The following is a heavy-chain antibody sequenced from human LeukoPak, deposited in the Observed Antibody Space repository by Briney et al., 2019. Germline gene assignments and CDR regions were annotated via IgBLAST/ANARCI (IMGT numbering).Heavy chain of an antibody. CDR2: INPNSGGT. Sequence: EASVKVSCKASEYTFTGYYMHWVRQAPGQGLEWMGWINPNSGGTNYAQKFQGRVTMTRDTSISTAYMELSRLRSDDTAVYFCARDLISAGKSSASRDNYWGQGTLVTVSS. V-gene: IGHV1-2*02. D-gene: IGHD3-22*01. CDR1: EYTFTGYY. CDR3: ARDLISAGKSSASRDNY. J-gene: IGHJ4*02.